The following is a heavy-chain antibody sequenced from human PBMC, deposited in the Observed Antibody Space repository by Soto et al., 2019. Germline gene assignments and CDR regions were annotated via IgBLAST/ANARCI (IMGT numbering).Heavy chain of an antibody. CDR3: ASQFCSGGACFNWFDP. Sequence: PSETLSLTCTVSGGSIRSSLYYWSWIRQPPGKSLEWIGYIFDSGITHYNPSLKSRDAMSVDTSKKQFTINLTTMTAADTSFYFCASQFCSGGACFNWFDPWGHGTLVTVSS. CDR2: IFDSGIT. D-gene: IGHD2-21*02. J-gene: IGHJ5*02. CDR1: GGSIRSSLYY. V-gene: IGHV4-30-4*01.